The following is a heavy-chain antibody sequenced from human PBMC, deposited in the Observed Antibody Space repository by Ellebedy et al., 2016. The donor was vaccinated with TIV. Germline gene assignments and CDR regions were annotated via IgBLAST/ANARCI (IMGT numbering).Heavy chain of an antibody. D-gene: IGHD6-19*01. CDR3: ARAQVVLAVAGTSNWFDP. CDR1: GGSFSGYY. Sequence: SETLSLXCAVYGGSFSGYYWSWIRQPPGKGLEWIGEINHSGSTNYNPSLKSRVTISVDTSKNQFSLKLSSVTAADTAVYYCARAQVVLAVAGTSNWFDPWGQGTLVTVSS. CDR2: INHSGST. V-gene: IGHV4-34*01. J-gene: IGHJ5*02.